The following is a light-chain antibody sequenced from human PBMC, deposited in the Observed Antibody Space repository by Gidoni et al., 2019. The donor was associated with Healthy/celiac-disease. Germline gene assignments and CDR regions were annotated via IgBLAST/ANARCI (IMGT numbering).Light chain of an antibody. V-gene: IGKV1-33*01. CDR2: DAS. CDR3: QQYDNLPWT. J-gene: IGKJ1*01. CDR1: QDISNY. Sequence: DIQLTQSPSSLSASVVDRVTLTCQASQDISNYLNWYQQKPGKAPKHLIYDASNLETGVPSRFSGSGSGTDITYTINSLQPEDIATYYCQQYDNLPWTFGQGTKVEIK.